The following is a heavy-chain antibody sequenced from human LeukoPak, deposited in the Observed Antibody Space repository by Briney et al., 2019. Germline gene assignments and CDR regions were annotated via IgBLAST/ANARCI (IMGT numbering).Heavy chain of an antibody. J-gene: IGHJ3*02. CDR3: ARDTYGDRNKYAFDI. Sequence: GASVKVSCKASGYTFTGYYIHWVRQAPGQGLKWMGWINPSSGGTNYAQKFQGRVTLTRDTSISTAYMELSSLRSDDTAVYYCARDTYGDRNKYAFDIWGQGTMATVSS. D-gene: IGHD4-17*01. V-gene: IGHV1-2*02. CDR2: INPSSGGT. CDR1: GYTFTGYY.